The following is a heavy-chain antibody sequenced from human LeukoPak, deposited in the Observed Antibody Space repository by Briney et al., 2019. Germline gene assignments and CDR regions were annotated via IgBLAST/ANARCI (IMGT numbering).Heavy chain of an antibody. Sequence: TGGSLRLSCAASGFTFSSYWMSWVRQAPGKGLEWVANIKQDGSEKYYVDSVKGRFTISRDNAKNSLYVQMNSLRAEDTAVYYCARVSGYESFDYWGQGTLVTVSS. J-gene: IGHJ4*02. D-gene: IGHD3-16*01. V-gene: IGHV3-7*01. CDR1: GFTFSSYW. CDR3: ARVSGYESFDY. CDR2: IKQDGSEK.